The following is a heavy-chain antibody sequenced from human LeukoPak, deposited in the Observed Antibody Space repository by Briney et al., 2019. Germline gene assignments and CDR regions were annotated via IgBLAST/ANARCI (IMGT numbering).Heavy chain of an antibody. Sequence: GGSLRPSSAASGFTFSSYWMHWVRQAPGKGLVWVSRINSDGSSTDYADSVKGRFTISRDNARNTLYLQMNSLTADDTAVYYYASTNRCDYWGQGTLVTVSS. CDR3: ASTNRCDY. V-gene: IGHV3-74*01. CDR2: INSDGSST. D-gene: IGHD2-8*01. CDR1: GFTFSSYW. J-gene: IGHJ4*02.